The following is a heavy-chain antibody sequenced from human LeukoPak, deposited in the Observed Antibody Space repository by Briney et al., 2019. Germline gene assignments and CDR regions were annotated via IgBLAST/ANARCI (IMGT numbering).Heavy chain of an antibody. J-gene: IGHJ4*02. CDR1: GFTFSDHY. D-gene: IGHD6-13*01. CDR2: IYSGGST. Sequence: PGGSLRLSCAASGFTFSDHYMHWVRQAPGKGLEWVSVIYSGGSTYYADSVKGRFTISRDNSKNTLYLQMNSLRAEDTAVYYCARGGSSWYADNDYYFDYWGQGTLVTVSS. CDR3: ARGGSSWYADNDYYFDY. V-gene: IGHV3-53*01.